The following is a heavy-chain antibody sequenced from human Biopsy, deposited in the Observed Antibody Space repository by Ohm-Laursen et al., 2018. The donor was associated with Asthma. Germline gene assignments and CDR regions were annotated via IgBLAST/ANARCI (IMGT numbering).Heavy chain of an antibody. Sequence: SLRLSCTASGFTFSDYYMSWIRQAPGKGLEWVSYISSSGATIYYADSVRGQFTISRDNAKNSLYLQMNSLRAEGTAVYYCARTFHFWSPYHAEHYQLWGQGTLVTVSS. D-gene: IGHD3-3*02. CDR2: ISSSGATI. J-gene: IGHJ1*01. CDR1: GFTFSDYY. CDR3: ARTFHFWSPYHAEHYQL. V-gene: IGHV3-11*04.